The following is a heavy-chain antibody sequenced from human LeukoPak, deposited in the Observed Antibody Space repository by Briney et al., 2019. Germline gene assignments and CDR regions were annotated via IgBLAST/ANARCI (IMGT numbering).Heavy chain of an antibody. Sequence: SETLSLPCTVSGGSISSYYWSWIRQPPGEGLEWIGYIYYSGSTNYNPSLKSRVTISVDTSKNQFSLKLSSVTAADTAVYYCARVRYYDIYRNHYYYMDVWGKGTTVTVSS. CDR1: GGSISSYY. J-gene: IGHJ6*03. CDR3: ARVRYYDIYRNHYYYMDV. CDR2: IYYSGST. D-gene: IGHD3-9*01. V-gene: IGHV4-59*01.